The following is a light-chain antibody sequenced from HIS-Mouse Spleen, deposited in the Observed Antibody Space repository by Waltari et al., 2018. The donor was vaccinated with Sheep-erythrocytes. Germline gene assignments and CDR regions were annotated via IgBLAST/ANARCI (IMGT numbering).Light chain of an antibody. CDR2: EGS. V-gene: IGLV2-23*01. CDR3: CSYAGSSTPWV. Sequence: QSALTQPASVSGSPGQSITIPCTGTSRDVGSYNLVSWYQQHPGKAPKLMIYEGSKRPSGVSNRFSGSKSGNTASLTISGLQAEDEADYYCCSYAGSSTPWVFGGGTKQTVL. CDR1: SRDVGSYNL. J-gene: IGLJ3*02.